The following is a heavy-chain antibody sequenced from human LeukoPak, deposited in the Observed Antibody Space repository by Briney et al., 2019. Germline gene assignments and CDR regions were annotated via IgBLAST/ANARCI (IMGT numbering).Heavy chain of an antibody. CDR1: GVSVSSDSAS. CDR2: TYYRSKWYN. J-gene: IGHJ4*02. V-gene: IGHV6-1*01. CDR3: ASSLAAVGGSAFFDY. D-gene: IGHD6-19*01. Sequence: PSQTLSLTCAISGVSVSSDSASWSWVRQSPSRGLEWLGRTYYRSKWYNDYAGSVKGRIAINPDTSKNHFSLQLHSVTPEDTAVYYCASSLAAVGGSAFFDYWGQGILVTVSS.